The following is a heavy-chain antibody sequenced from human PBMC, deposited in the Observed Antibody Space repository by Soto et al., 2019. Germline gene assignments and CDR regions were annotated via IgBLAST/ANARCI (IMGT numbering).Heavy chain of an antibody. CDR3: ARVRYYERNFDY. J-gene: IGHJ4*02. CDR2: IKYDGNEK. D-gene: IGHD3-16*01. V-gene: IGHV3-7*05. CDR1: GFIFTNYW. Sequence: GGSLRLSCAASGFIFTNYWMSWVRQAPGKGLEWVAIIKYDGNEKYYVDPVKGRFTISRDNAKNSVYLQMSSLRAEDTAVYYCARVRYYERNFDYWGQGTLVTVSS.